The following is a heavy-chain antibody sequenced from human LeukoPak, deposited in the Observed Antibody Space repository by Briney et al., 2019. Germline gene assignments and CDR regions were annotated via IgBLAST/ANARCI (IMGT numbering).Heavy chain of an antibody. V-gene: IGHV4-59*08. Sequence: PSETLSLTCTVSGGSISSYYWSWIRQPPGKGLEWIGYIYYSGNTNYNPSLKSRVTISMDTSKNQFSLKLSSVTAADTAVYYCARARSSRWYFCFDPWGQGTLVTVSS. D-gene: IGHD6-13*01. CDR1: GGSISSYY. CDR2: IYYSGNT. CDR3: ARARSSRWYFCFDP. J-gene: IGHJ5*02.